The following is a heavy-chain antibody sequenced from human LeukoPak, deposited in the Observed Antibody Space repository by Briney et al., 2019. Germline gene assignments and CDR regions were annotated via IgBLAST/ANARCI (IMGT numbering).Heavy chain of an antibody. V-gene: IGHV3-48*01. J-gene: IGHJ3*02. CDR3: ARRIAAAGNDAFDI. D-gene: IGHD6-13*01. Sequence: PGGSLRLSCAASGFTFSSYSMNWVRQAPGKGLEWVSYISSSSSTIYYADSVKGRFTISRDNAKNSLYLQMSSLRAEDTAVYYCARRIAAAGNDAFDIWGQGTMVTVSS. CDR2: ISSSSSTI. CDR1: GFTFSSYS.